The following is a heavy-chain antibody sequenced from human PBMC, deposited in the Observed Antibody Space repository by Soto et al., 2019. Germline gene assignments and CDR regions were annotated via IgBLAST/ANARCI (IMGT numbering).Heavy chain of an antibody. D-gene: IGHD3-10*01. CDR1: GFTFSSYA. CDR3: AKDVTGGFGELLSEIDY. CDR2: ISGSGGST. J-gene: IGHJ4*02. V-gene: IGHV3-23*01. Sequence: EVRLLESGGGLVQPGGSLRLSCAASGFTFSSYAMSWVRQAPGKGLEWVSAISGSGGSTYYADSVKGRFTISRDNSKNTLYLQMNSLRAEDTAVYYCAKDVTGGFGELLSEIDYWGQGTLVTVSS.